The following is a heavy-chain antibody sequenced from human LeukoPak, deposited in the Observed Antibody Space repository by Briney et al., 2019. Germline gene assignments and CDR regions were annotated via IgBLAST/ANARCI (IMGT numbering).Heavy chain of an antibody. CDR3: ARVKARFLERYHFDY. Sequence: ASVKVSCKASGYTFTTYDINWVRQATGQGLEWMGWMNPNSDNTGYAQKFQGRVTMTRNTSISTAYMELSSLRSEDTAVYYCARVKARFLERYHFDYWGQGTLVTVSS. D-gene: IGHD3-3*01. CDR1: GYTFTTYD. CDR2: MNPNSDNT. V-gene: IGHV1-8*01. J-gene: IGHJ4*02.